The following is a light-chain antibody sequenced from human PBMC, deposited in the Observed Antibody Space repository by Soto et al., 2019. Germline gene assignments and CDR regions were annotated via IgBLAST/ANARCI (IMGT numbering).Light chain of an antibody. Sequence: EIMMTQSPATLSVSPGESATLSCRASQSVRNNLAWYQHKPGQAPRLLIYYASTRATGIPARFSGSGSGTEFTLTISSLQSEEFALYYCQQYNDWPPITFGQGTRLEIK. CDR2: YAS. CDR3: QQYNDWPPIT. V-gene: IGKV3-15*01. CDR1: QSVRNN. J-gene: IGKJ5*01.